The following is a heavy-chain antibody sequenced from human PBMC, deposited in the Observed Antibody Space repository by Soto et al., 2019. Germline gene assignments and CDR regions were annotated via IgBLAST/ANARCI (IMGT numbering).Heavy chain of an antibody. D-gene: IGHD3-22*01. V-gene: IGHV5-51*01. J-gene: IGHJ3*02. CDR2: IYPGDSDT. CDR1: GNSFTSHW. CDR3: ASPDYYDSSGPAFDI. Sequence: PGEAPKIYCKGFGNSFTSHWIGWGRQIPGKGLEWMGIIYPGDSDTRYSPSFQGQVTISADKSISTAYLQWSSLKASDTAMYYCASPDYYDSSGPAFDIWGQGTMVTVS.